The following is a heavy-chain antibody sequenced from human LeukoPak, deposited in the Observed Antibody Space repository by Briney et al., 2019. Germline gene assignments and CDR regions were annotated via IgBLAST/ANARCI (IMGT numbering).Heavy chain of an antibody. CDR3: ARAPSGWSDYWYFDL. CDR1: GFTVSSNY. J-gene: IGHJ2*01. CDR2: IYSGGVT. D-gene: IGHD6-19*01. V-gene: IGHV3-53*01. Sequence: GGSLRLSCAASGFTVSSNYMSGVRQAPGKGLEWVSLIYSGGVTYYADSVKGRFIISRDNSKNTLFLQMNSLRAEDTAVYYCARAPSGWSDYWYFDLWGRGTLVTVSS.